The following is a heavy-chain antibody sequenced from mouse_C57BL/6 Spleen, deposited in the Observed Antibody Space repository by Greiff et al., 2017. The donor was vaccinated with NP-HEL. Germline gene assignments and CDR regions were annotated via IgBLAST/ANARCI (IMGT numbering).Heavy chain of an antibody. CDR2: IWRGGST. CDR3: AKEESYAMDY. J-gene: IGHJ4*01. Sequence: QVQLQQSGPGLVQPSQSLSIICTVSCFSLTSSAVHRVRLSPGKGLVWLGVIWRGGSTDYNAAFMSRLCITKDNSKIQVFFKMNSLQADDTAIYYCAKEESYAMDYWGQGTSVTVSS. CDR1: CFSLTSSA. V-gene: IGHV2-5*01.